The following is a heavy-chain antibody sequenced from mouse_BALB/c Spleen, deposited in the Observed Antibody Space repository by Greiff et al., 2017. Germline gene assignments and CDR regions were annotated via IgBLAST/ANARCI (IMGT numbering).Heavy chain of an antibody. CDR2: IYPGGGYT. J-gene: IGHJ4*01. Sequence: VQLQQSGAELVRPGTSVKISCKASGYTFTNYWLGWVKQRPGHGLEWIGDIYPGGGYTNYNEKFKGKATLTADTSSSTAYMQLSSLTSEDSAVYFCARREVTYAMDYWGQGTSVTVSS. CDR1: GYTFTNYW. V-gene: IGHV1-63*02. CDR3: ARREVTYAMDY. D-gene: IGHD2-1*01.